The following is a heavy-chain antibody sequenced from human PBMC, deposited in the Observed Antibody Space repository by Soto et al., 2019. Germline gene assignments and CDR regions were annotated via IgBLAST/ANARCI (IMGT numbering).Heavy chain of an antibody. V-gene: IGHV1-18*04. CDR2: SSAYNGNT. Sequence: GASVKVSCKASGYTFTSYGISWVRQAPGQGLEWMGWSSAYNGNTNYAQKLQGRVTMTTDTSTSTAYMELRSLRSDDTAVYYCARDSSGTYYYYYGMDVWGQGTTVTV. J-gene: IGHJ6*02. CDR3: ARDSSGTYYYYYGMDV. CDR1: GYTFTSYG. D-gene: IGHD3-22*01.